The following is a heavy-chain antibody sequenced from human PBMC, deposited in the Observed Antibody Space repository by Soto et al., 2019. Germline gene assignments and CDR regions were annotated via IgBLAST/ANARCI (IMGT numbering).Heavy chain of an antibody. D-gene: IGHD3-16*01. CDR3: ARGRNDPKFYFEY. CDR2: IWYDGSDE. J-gene: IGHJ4*02. V-gene: IGHV3-33*01. CDR1: GFTFSSYA. Sequence: GGSLRLSCAASGFTFSSYAMHWVRQAPGKGLEWVTVIWYDGSDEYYADSVKGRFTISRDNSKNTLYLQMNSLRVDDTAIYYCARGRNDPKFYFEYWGPGTLVTVSS.